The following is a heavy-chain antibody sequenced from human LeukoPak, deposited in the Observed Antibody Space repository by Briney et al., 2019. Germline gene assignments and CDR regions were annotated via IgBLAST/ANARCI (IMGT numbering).Heavy chain of an antibody. D-gene: IGHD3-22*01. CDR1: GYTFTGYY. CDR3: ASLPRGIVVAPFDY. V-gene: IGHV1-2*02. Sequence: ASVKLCLKASGYTFTGYYMHWVRQAPGQGLEWMGWINPNSGGTNYAQKFQGRVTMTRDTSISTAYMELSRLRSDDTAVYYCASLPRGIVVAPFDYWGQGTLVTVSS. CDR2: INPNSGGT. J-gene: IGHJ4*02.